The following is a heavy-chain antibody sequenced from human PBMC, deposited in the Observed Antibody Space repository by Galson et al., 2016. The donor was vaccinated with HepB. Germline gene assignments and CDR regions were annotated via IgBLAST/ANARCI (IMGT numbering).Heavy chain of an antibody. CDR1: GFSFSIYS. Sequence: SLRLSCAASGFSFSIYSMNWVRQAPGKGLEWVSYVSRRGEDTYYADSVRGRFTMSRDNAKNSLDLHMNSLRDEDTAVYYCARDTAYGFDDWGQGTLVTVSA. J-gene: IGHJ4*02. CDR3: ARDTAYGFDD. V-gene: IGHV3-21*05. CDR2: VSRRGEDT. D-gene: IGHD2-21*01.